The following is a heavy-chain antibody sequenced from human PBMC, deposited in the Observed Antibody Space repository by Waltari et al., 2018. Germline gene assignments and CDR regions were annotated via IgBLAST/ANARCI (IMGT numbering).Heavy chain of an antibody. J-gene: IGHJ4*02. CDR2: IIPIFGTA. Sequence: QVQLVQSGAEVKKPGSSVKVSCKASGGTLGSYAISGVRQAPGQGLEWMGRIIPIFGTANYAQKFQGRVTITADKSTSTAYMELSSLRSEDTAVYYCARDLRDSLGYNPSDYWGQGTLVTVSS. D-gene: IGHD3-10*01. CDR1: GGTLGSYA. V-gene: IGHV1-69*08. CDR3: ARDLRDSLGYNPSDY.